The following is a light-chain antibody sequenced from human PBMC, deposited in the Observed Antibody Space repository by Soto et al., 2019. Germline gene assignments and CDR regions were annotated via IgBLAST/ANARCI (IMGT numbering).Light chain of an antibody. J-gene: IGKJ1*01. CDR1: SSLRSS. V-gene: IGKV3-15*01. Sequence: ETMGQTSSETLSLSLGARAHPPCRARSSLRSSLAWYQKTPGQDPRLLIYDASTRATGIPARFSGSGSGTDFNLTISGLQSEDFAVYYCQQSNNWPQTFGQGTTLEIK. CDR3: QQSNNWPQT. CDR2: DAS.